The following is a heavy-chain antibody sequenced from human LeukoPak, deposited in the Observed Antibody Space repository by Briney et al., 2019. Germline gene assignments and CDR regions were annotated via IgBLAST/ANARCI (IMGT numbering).Heavy chain of an antibody. Sequence: ASVKVSCKASGYTFTSYAMHWVRQAPGQRLEWMGWINAGNGNTKYSQKFQGRVTMTEDTSTDTAYMELSSLRSEDTAVYYCATEDRGRDYWGQGTLVTVSS. CDR1: GYTFTSYA. V-gene: IGHV1-3*01. D-gene: IGHD3-16*01. CDR3: ATEDRGRDY. J-gene: IGHJ4*02. CDR2: INAGNGNT.